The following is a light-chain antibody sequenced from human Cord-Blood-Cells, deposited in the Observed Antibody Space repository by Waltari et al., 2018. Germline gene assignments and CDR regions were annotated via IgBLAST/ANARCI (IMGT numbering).Light chain of an antibody. CDR3: SAYTSSSTLV. Sequence: QSALPQPASVSGYPVHSITISRTGTRRSVGGYTYVSWYQQHPGKAPKLMIYDVSNRPSGVSNRFSGSKSGNTASLAIYGLQAEDEADYYCSAYTSSSTLVFGTGTKVTVL. J-gene: IGLJ1*01. V-gene: IGLV2-14*03. CDR2: DVS. CDR1: RRSVGGYTY.